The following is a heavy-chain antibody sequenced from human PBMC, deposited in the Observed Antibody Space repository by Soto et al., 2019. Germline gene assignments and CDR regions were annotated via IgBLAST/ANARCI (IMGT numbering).Heavy chain of an antibody. CDR2: ISGSGNSV. J-gene: IGHJ6*02. V-gene: IGHV3-48*03. CDR1: GFTFSHYD. Sequence: GGSLRLSCAASGFTFSHYDMIWVRQAPGKGLQWLSYISGSGNSVYYADSVRGRFTISRDNAKNSLYLQMNSLRAEDTAVYYCAGLIVLETIPYYSCGMDVWGQGTTVTVSS. CDR3: AGLIVLETIPYYSCGMDV. D-gene: IGHD1-26*01.